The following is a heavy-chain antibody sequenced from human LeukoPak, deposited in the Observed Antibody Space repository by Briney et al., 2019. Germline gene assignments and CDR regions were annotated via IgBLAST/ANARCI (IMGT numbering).Heavy chain of an antibody. Sequence: GGSLRLSCVASGFTFSSYWMTWVRQIPGKGLEWVANIKQDGSERYYVDSVKGRFTISRDNAKNSLFLQMNSLRAEDTAVYYCARDSSSCYLWGQGTMVTVSS. V-gene: IGHV3-7*01. CDR1: GFTFSSYW. CDR3: ARDSSSCYL. CDR2: IKQDGSER. D-gene: IGHD6-13*01. J-gene: IGHJ3*01.